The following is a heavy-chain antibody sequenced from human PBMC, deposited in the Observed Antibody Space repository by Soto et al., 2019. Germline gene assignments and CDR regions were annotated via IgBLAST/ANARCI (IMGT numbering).Heavy chain of an antibody. V-gene: IGHV3-33*01. J-gene: IGHJ4*02. CDR1: GFSFRVYG. Sequence: QVQLVESGGGVVQPGRSLRLSCAASGFSFRVYGMHWVRQAPGKGLEWVAVIWSDGSNKYYADSVKGRFTISRDNSKNTLYLQMTSLRAEATAVYYCARVVGSVSAFHYFDYWGQGTLVTVSS. CDR3: ARVVGSVSAFHYFDY. CDR2: IWSDGSNK. D-gene: IGHD3-10*01.